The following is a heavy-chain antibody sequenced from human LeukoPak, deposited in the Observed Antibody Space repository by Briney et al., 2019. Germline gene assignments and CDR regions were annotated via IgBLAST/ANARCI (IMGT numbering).Heavy chain of an antibody. J-gene: IGHJ4*02. Sequence: GGSLRLSCLASGFTFSSYAMHWVRQAPGKGLEYVSATKINGGSTYYTDPVKGRFTASRDNSKNTLSLQISSLRPEDTAVYYCVNPGPGFRGYDSGYRADYWGRGTLVTVSS. CDR3: VNPGPGFRGYDSGYRADY. V-gene: IGHV3-64D*08. D-gene: IGHD5-12*01. CDR1: GFTFSSYA. CDR2: TKINGGST.